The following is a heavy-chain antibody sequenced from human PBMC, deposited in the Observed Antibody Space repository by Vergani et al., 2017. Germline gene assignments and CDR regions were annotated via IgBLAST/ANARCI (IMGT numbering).Heavy chain of an antibody. CDR3: TRGSYYDFWSGRTLDAFDI. Sequence: EVQLVESGGGVVRPGGSLRLSCAASGFTFDDYGMSWVRQAPGKGLEWVGFIRSKAYGGTTEYAASVKGRFTISRDDSKSIAYLQMNSLKTEDTAVYYCTRGSYYDFWSGRTLDAFDIWGQGTMVTVSS. J-gene: IGHJ3*02. D-gene: IGHD3-3*01. V-gene: IGHV3-49*04. CDR2: IRSKAYGGTT. CDR1: GFTFDDYG.